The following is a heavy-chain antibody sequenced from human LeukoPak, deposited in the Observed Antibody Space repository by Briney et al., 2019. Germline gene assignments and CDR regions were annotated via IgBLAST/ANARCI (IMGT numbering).Heavy chain of an antibody. J-gene: IGHJ4*02. CDR3: ARSQYYDFWSGYYTGGSYFDY. Sequence: QPRGSLRLSCAASGFTFSSYWMSWVRQAPGKGLEWVANIKQDGSEKYYVDSVKGRFTISRDNAKNSLYLQMNSLRAEDTAVYYCARSQYYDFWSGYYTGGSYFDYWGQGTLVTVSS. D-gene: IGHD3-3*01. CDR1: GFTFSSYW. CDR2: IKQDGSEK. V-gene: IGHV3-7*01.